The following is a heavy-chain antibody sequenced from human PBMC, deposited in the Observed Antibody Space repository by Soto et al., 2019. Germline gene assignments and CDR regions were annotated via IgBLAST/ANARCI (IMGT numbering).Heavy chain of an antibody. Sequence: QVHLVQSGAEVKKPGASVKVSCKASGYTFTSYGITWVRQAPGQGLEWMGWISAHNGNTDYAQKLQGRVIVTRDTSTSTVYMELRSLRSDDTAVYYCARGRYGHYCGQGALVTVSS. V-gene: IGHV1-18*01. CDR1: GYTFTSYG. J-gene: IGHJ4*02. D-gene: IGHD1-1*01. CDR3: ARGRYGHY. CDR2: ISAHNGNT.